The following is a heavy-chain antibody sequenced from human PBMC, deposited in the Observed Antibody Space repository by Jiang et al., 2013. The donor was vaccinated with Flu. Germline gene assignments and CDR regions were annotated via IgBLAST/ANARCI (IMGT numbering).Heavy chain of an antibody. Sequence: GDTNYAQNFQGRVTMTRDTSIRTAYMELSSLRSDDTAIYYCGRGNRSFDPWGQGTLVTVSS. V-gene: IGHV1-2*02. CDR2: GDT. D-gene: IGHD2/OR15-2a*01. CDR3: GRGNRSFDP. J-gene: IGHJ5*02.